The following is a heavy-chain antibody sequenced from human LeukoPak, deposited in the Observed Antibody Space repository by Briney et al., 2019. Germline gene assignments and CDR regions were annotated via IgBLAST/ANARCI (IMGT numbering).Heavy chain of an antibody. CDR3: TRNGQTYYYYGMDV. V-gene: IGHV3-73*01. J-gene: IGHJ6*04. D-gene: IGHD2-8*01. Sequence: GGSLRLSCAASGFTFSGSAMRWVRQASGKGLEWVGRIRSKANSYATAYAASVKGRFTISRDDSKNTAYLQMNSLKTEDTAVYYCTRNGQTYYYYGMDVWGKGTTVTVSS. CDR1: GFTFSGSA. CDR2: IRSKANSYAT.